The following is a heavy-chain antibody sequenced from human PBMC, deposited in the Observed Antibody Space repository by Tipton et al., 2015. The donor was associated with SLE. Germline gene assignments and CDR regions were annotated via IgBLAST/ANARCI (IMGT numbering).Heavy chain of an antibody. V-gene: IGHV4-38-2*01. CDR1: GYSTSSGFY. Sequence: TLSLTCAVSGYSTSSGFYWGWIRQPPGKGLEWIGSIYHSGSTYYNPSLKSRVTISVDTSENQFSLKLSSVTAADTAVYYCAGGGRGGFDAFDIWGQGTMVTVSS. J-gene: IGHJ3*02. CDR3: AGGGRGGFDAFDI. CDR2: IYHSGST. D-gene: IGHD3-16*01.